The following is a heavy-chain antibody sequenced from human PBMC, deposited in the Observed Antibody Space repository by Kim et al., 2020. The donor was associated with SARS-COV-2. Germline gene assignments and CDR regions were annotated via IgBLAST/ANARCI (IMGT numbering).Heavy chain of an antibody. D-gene: IGHD6-19*01. Sequence: GGSLRLSCAASGFTFSSYAMSWVRQAPGNGLEWVSAISGSGGSTYYADSVKGRFTISRDNSKNTLYLQMNSLRAEDTAVYYCAKPYSSGWYAGWADRQYYYYGMDVWGQGTTVTVSS. CDR3: AKPYSSGWYAGWADRQYYYYGMDV. CDR1: GFTFSSYA. J-gene: IGHJ6*02. CDR2: ISGSGGST. V-gene: IGHV3-23*01.